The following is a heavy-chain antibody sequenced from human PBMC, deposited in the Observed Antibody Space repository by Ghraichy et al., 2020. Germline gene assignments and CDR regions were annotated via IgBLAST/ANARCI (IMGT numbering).Heavy chain of an antibody. D-gene: IGHD2-8*01. CDR2: IYSGGST. Sequence: GGSLRLSCAASGFTVSSNYMSWVRQAPGKGLEWVSVIYSGGSTYYADSVKGRFTISRDNSKNTLYLQMNSLRAEDTAVYYCARTRRDYFVLIRGASFYFDYWGQGTLVTVSS. CDR1: GFTVSSNY. CDR3: ARTRRDYFVLIRGASFYFDY. J-gene: IGHJ4*02. V-gene: IGHV3-66*01.